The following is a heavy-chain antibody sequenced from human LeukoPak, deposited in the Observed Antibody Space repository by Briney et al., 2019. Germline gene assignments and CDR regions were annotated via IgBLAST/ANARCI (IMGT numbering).Heavy chain of an antibody. Sequence: PGGSLRLSCAASGFTFSSYWMTWVRQAPGKGLEWVAIIKQDGSEKYYVDSVKGRFTISRDNAKNSLYLQMNSLRAEDTAVYYCARTYGYCTNGVCFTHFDSWGQGTLVTVSS. J-gene: IGHJ4*02. CDR3: ARTYGYCTNGVCFTHFDS. V-gene: IGHV3-7*03. D-gene: IGHD2-8*01. CDR1: GFTFSSYW. CDR2: IKQDGSEK.